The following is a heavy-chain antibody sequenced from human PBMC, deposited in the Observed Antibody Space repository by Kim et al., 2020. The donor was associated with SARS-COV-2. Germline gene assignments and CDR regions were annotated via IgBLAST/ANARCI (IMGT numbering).Heavy chain of an antibody. D-gene: IGHD4-17*01. CDR2: ISGSGGST. CDR3: AKRQYGDPNFDY. Sequence: GGSLRLSCAASGFTFSSYAMSWVRQAPGKGLEWVSVISGSGGSTYYADSVKGRFTISRDNSKNTLYLQMNGLRAEDTAIYYCAKRQYGDPNFDYWGQGTLVTVSS. CDR1: GFTFSSYA. J-gene: IGHJ4*02. V-gene: IGHV3-23*01.